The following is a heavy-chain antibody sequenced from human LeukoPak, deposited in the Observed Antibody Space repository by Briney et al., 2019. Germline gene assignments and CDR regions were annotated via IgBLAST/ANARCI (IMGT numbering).Heavy chain of an antibody. J-gene: IGHJ6*03. D-gene: IGHD3-3*01. V-gene: IGHV3-23*01. CDR2: FSGSDGGT. CDR1: GFTFSSYA. CDR3: ARGQSGYSYSYYYYMDV. Sequence: PGGSLRLSCAASGFTFSSYALSWVRQAPGKGLEWVSAFSGSDGGTYYADSVKGRFTISRDNAKNSLYLQMNSLRAEDTAVYYCARGQSGYSYSYYYYMDVWGKGTTVTVSS.